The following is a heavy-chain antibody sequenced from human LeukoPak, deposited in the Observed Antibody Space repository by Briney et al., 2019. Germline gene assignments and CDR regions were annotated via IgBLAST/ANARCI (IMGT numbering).Heavy chain of an antibody. CDR2: TSSDLNVK. Sequence: GGSLRLSCVASGLTFNSHSMSWVRQAPGKGLEWVAVTSSDLNVKLYADSVKGRFTISRDNSRSTLYLQMNSLRPEDTAIYYCAREGYYGSGSPPSLYFDYWGQGTLVTVSS. J-gene: IGHJ4*02. CDR1: GLTFNSHS. CDR3: AREGYYGSGSPPSLYFDY. D-gene: IGHD3-10*01. V-gene: IGHV3-30*03.